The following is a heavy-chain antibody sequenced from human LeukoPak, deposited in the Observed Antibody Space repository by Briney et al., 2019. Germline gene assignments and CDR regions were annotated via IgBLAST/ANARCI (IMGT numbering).Heavy chain of an antibody. CDR2: IYYSGST. J-gene: IGHJ4*02. V-gene: IGHV4-59*01. CDR1: GGSISSYY. CDR3: ARTYYDFWSGYNFDY. Sequence: SETLSLTCTVSGGSISSYYWSWIRQPPGKGLEWIGYIYYSGSTNYNPSLKSRVTISVDTSKNQFSLKLSSVTAADTAVYYCARTYYDFWSGYNFDYWGQGTLVTVSS. D-gene: IGHD3-3*01.